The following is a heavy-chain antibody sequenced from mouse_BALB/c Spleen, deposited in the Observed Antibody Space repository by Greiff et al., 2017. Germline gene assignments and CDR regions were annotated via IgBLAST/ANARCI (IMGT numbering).Heavy chain of an antibody. V-gene: IGHV1S29*02. CDR1: GYTFTDYN. CDR2: IYPYNGGT. D-gene: IGHD2-10*01. J-gene: IGHJ4*01. Sequence: VQLQQSGPELVKPGASVKISCKASGYTFTDYNMHWVKQSHGKSLEWIGYIYPYNGGTGYNQKFKSKATLTVDNSSSTAYMELRSLTSEDSAVYYCARAYYGNYRAMDYWGQGTSVTVSS. CDR3: ARAYYGNYRAMDY.